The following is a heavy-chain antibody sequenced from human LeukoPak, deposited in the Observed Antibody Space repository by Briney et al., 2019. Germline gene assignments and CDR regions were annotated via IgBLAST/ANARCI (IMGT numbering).Heavy chain of an antibody. V-gene: IGHV3-33*01. J-gene: IGHJ3*02. Sequence: GGSLRHSCAASGFTFSSYGMHWVRPAPGKGLEWVAVIWYDGSNKYYADAVKGRFTISRDNSKNTLYLQMNSLRAEDTAVYYCARDKLLRYFGWLSPGDDAFDIWGQGTMVTVSS. CDR2: IWYDGSNK. CDR3: ARDKLLRYFGWLSPGDDAFDI. D-gene: IGHD3-9*01. CDR1: GFTFSSYG.